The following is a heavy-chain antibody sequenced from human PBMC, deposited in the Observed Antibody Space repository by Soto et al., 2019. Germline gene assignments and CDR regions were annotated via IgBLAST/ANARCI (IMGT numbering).Heavy chain of an antibody. Sequence: VQLVESGGGLVQPGRSLRLSCAASGFTFDDYAMHWVRQAPGKGLEWVSGISWNSGSIGYADSVKGRFTISRDNAKNSLYLQMNSLRAEDTALYYCAKETQPTVAVGYFDYWGQGTLVTVSS. D-gene: IGHD6-19*01. J-gene: IGHJ4*02. CDR1: GFTFDDYA. V-gene: IGHV3-9*01. CDR2: ISWNSGSI. CDR3: AKETQPTVAVGYFDY.